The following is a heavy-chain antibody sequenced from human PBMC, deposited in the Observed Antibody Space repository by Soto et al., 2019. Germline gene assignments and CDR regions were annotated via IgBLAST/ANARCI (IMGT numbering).Heavy chain of an antibody. CDR1: GFTFDDYA. CDR2: ISWNSGSI. D-gene: IGHD3-22*01. Sequence: GGSLRLSCAASGFTFDDYAMHWVRQAPGKGLEWVSGISWNSGSIGYADSVKGRFTISRDNAKNSLYLQMNSLRAEDTALYYCAKGRDYYDSSFAFDIWGQGTMVPLSS. J-gene: IGHJ3*02. CDR3: AKGRDYYDSSFAFDI. V-gene: IGHV3-9*01.